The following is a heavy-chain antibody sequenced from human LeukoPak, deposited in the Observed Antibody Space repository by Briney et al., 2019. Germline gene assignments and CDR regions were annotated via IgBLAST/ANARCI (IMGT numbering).Heavy chain of an antibody. CDR1: GGSFSGYY. CDR3: ARHSRRTYYYGSGTRDAWFDP. V-gene: IGHV4-34*01. CDR2: INHSGST. J-gene: IGHJ5*02. Sequence: SETLSLTCAVYGGSFSGYYWSWIRQPPGKGLEWIGEINHSGSTNYNPSLKSRVTISVDTSKNQISLKLSSVTAADTAVYYCARHSRRTYYYGSGTRDAWFDPWGQGTLVTVSS. D-gene: IGHD3-10*01.